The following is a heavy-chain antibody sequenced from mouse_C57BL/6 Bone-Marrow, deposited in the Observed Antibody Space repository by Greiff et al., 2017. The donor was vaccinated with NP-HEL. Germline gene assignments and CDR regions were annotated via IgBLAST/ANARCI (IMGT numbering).Heavy chain of an antibody. CDR3: ARDGSSLYAMDY. V-gene: IGHV1-12*01. CDR1: GYTFTSYN. D-gene: IGHD1-1*01. CDR2: IFPGNGDT. Sequence: LQQSGAELVRPGASVKMSCKASGYTFTSYNMHWVKQTPRQGLEWIGAIFPGNGDTSYNQTFKGKATLTEEKSTSTAYMQLSSLTSEDSAVYFCARDGSSLYAMDYWGQGTSVTVSS. J-gene: IGHJ4*01.